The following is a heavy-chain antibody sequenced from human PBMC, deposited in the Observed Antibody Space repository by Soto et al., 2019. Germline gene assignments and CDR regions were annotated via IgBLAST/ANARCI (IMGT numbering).Heavy chain of an antibody. CDR1: GGSISRGDYY. Sequence: QVQLQESGPGLVKPSQTLSLTCTVSGGSISRGDYYWSWIRQPPGKGLEWIGYIYYRGNIHYNPSLKSRVTISVDPSKNQFSLKLSSVTASDTAVYYCAGAYCGGDCSRVYCFDYWGQGTLATVSS. CDR3: AGAYCGGDCSRVYCFDY. D-gene: IGHD2-21*02. CDR2: IYYRGNI. V-gene: IGHV4-30-4*01. J-gene: IGHJ4*02.